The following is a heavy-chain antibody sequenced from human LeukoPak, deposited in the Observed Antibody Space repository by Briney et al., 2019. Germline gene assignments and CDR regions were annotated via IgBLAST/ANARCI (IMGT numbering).Heavy chain of an antibody. Sequence: SQTLSLTCTVSGVSISSGGYYWSWIRQPPGKGLEWIGYIYYSGSTNYNPSLENRVTISVDTSKKQFSLKLSSVTAADTAVYYCARHKETCSGDCCYLDYFDYWGQGTLVTVSS. V-gene: IGHV4-61*08. CDR3: ARHKETCSGDCCYLDYFDY. CDR2: IYYSGST. J-gene: IGHJ4*02. CDR1: GVSISSGGYY. D-gene: IGHD2-15*01.